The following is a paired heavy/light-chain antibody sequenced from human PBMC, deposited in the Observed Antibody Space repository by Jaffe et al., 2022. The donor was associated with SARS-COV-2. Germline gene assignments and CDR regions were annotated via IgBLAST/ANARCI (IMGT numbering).Light chain of an antibody. J-gene: IGKJ3*01. CDR2: DAS. CDR1: QSVSSY. V-gene: IGKV3-11*01. Sequence: EIVLTQSPATLSLSPGERATLSCRASQSVSSYLAWYQQKPGQAPRLLIYDASNRATGIPARFSGSGSGTDFTLTISSLEPEDFAVYYCQQRSNWLPTFGPGTKVDIK. CDR3: QQRSNWLPT.
Heavy chain of an antibody. CDR3: ARDRSFWSGYPPVLGDYYGMDV. CDR1: GGSISSYY. V-gene: IGHV4-59*01. Sequence: QVQLQESGPGLVKPSETLSLTCTVSGGSISSYYWSWIRQPPGKGLEWIGYIYYSGSTNYNPSLKSRVTISVDTSKNQFSLKLSSVTAADTAVYYCARDRSFWSGYPPVLGDYYGMDVWGQGTTVTVSS. J-gene: IGHJ6*02. D-gene: IGHD3-3*01. CDR2: IYYSGST.